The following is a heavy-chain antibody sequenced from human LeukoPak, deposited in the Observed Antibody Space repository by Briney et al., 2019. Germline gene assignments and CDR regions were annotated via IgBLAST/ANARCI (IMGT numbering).Heavy chain of an antibody. CDR2: IYYSGST. Sequence: SETLSLTCAVSGGSISSHYWSWLRQPPGKGLEWIGYIYYSGSTNYNPSLKSRVTISVDTSKNQFSLKLSSVTAADTAVYYCARERAAAGTRWFDPWGQGTLVTVSS. V-gene: IGHV4-59*11. CDR3: ARERAAAGTRWFDP. J-gene: IGHJ5*02. CDR1: GGSISSHY. D-gene: IGHD6-13*01.